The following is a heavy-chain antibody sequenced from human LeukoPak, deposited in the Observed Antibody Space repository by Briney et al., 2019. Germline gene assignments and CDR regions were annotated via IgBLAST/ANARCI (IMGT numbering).Heavy chain of an antibody. V-gene: IGHV3-21*01. D-gene: IGHD6-19*01. Sequence: KPGGSLRLSCAASGFTFGSYSMNWVRQAPGKGLEWVSSISSSSSYIYYADSVKGRFTISRDNAKNSLYLQMNSLRAEDTAVYYCARETRGWSLLDFDYWGQGTLVTVSS. CDR1: GFTFGSYS. CDR3: ARETRGWSLLDFDY. J-gene: IGHJ4*02. CDR2: ISSSSSYI.